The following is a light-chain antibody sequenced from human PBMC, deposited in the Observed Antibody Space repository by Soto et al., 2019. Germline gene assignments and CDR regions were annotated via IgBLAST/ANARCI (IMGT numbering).Light chain of an antibody. V-gene: IGKV3D-15*01. CDR1: QSLSSN. CDR3: QQYNNWPFT. J-gene: IGKJ3*01. Sequence: EIVMTQSPATLSVSPGERATLSCRASQSLSSNVAWYQQKPGQVPRLLIYGASTRATGIPARFSGSRSGTEFPLTISSLQSEDFAVYYGQQYNNWPFTFGPGTKVDIK. CDR2: GAS.